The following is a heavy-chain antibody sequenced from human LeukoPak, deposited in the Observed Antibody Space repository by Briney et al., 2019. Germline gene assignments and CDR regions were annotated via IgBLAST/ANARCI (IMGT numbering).Heavy chain of an antibody. CDR3: ARNYDILTGLYYFDY. CDR2: ISGSGGST. CDR1: GFTFSSYS. Sequence: GGSLRLSCAASGFTFSSYSMNWVRQAPGKGLEWVSAISGSGGSTYYADSVKGRFTISRDNSKNTLYLQMNSLRAEDTAVYYCARNYDILTGLYYFDYWGQGTLVTVSS. V-gene: IGHV3-23*01. D-gene: IGHD3-9*01. J-gene: IGHJ4*02.